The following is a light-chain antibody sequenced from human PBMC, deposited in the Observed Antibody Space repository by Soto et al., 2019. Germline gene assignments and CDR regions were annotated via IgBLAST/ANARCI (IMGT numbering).Light chain of an antibody. J-gene: IGKJ4*01. Sequence: DIQMTQSPSTLSASVGDRVTITFRASQSISSRLAWYQQKPGKAPKLLIYDASNLESGVPSRFSGSGSGTEFTLTISSLQPDDFATYYCQQYNNCFGGGTKVDI. CDR3: QQYNNC. CDR1: QSISSR. CDR2: DAS. V-gene: IGKV1-5*01.